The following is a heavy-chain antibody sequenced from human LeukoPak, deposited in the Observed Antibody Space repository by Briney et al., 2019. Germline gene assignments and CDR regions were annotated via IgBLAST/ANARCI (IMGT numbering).Heavy chain of an antibody. CDR3: ARARRDCSGGTCFSYYFDN. D-gene: IGHD2-15*01. J-gene: IGHJ4*02. CDR2: ISSIEGRI. V-gene: IGHV3-64*01. CDR1: GYTFTSYY. Sequence: GASVKVSCKASGYTFTSYYMHWVRQAPGKGLECVSAISSIEGRIYYANSVKGRFTISRDNSKNMVFLQMGSLRAEDMAVYYCARARRDCSGGTCFSYYFDNWGQGTLVTVSP.